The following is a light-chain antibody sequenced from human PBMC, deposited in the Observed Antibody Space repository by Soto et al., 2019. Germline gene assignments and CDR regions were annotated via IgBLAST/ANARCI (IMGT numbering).Light chain of an antibody. Sequence: EIVLTQSPGTLSLSPGERATLSCRASQSVSSSYLAWYQQKPGQAPRLLIYGASSRATGIPDRFSGSGSGTDFTLTISRLEPEHFAVYYWQQYGSLYTFGQWTQVEIK. CDR3: QQYGSLYT. CDR2: GAS. CDR1: QSVSSSY. J-gene: IGKJ2*01. V-gene: IGKV3-20*01.